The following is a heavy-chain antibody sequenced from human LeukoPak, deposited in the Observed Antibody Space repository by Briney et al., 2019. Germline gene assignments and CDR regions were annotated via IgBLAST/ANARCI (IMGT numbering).Heavy chain of an antibody. CDR2: PYYSGST. V-gene: IGHV4-59*08. Sequence: SSETLSLTCAVYGGSFSGYYWSWIRQPPGKGLEWIGFPYYSGSTNYNPSLESRVTTSVDTSKNQFSLKLTSVTAADTAVYYCARHGSPVAGTGPYSFDYWGQGTLVTVSS. J-gene: IGHJ4*02. D-gene: IGHD6-19*01. CDR1: GGSFSGYY. CDR3: ARHGSPVAGTGPYSFDY.